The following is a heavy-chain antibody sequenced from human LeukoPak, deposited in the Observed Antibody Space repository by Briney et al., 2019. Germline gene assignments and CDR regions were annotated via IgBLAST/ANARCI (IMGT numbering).Heavy chain of an antibody. CDR1: GFTFSSYA. CDR2: ISGSGGST. J-gene: IGHJ4*02. V-gene: IGHV3-23*01. CDR3: AKLRTSGYHREYFDY. Sequence: GGSLRLSCAASGFTFSSYAMSWVRQAPGKGLEWVSAISGSGGSTYYADSVKGRFTISRDNSKNTLLLQLNSLRAEDTAIYYCAKLRTSGYHREYFDYWGQGTLVTVSS. D-gene: IGHD3-22*01.